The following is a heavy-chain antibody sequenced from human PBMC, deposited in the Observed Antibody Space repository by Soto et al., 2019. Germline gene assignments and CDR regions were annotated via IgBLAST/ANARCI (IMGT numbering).Heavy chain of an antibody. CDR1: GGSISSGGYY. CDR2: IYYSGST. D-gene: IGHD3-22*01. Sequence: SETLSLTCTVSGGSISSGGYYWSWIRQHPGKGLEWIGYIYYSGSTYYNSSLKSRVTISVDTSKNQFSMKLSSVTAADTAVYYCARVWDSSGPNFDYWGQGTLVTVSS. J-gene: IGHJ4*02. V-gene: IGHV4-31*03. CDR3: ARVWDSSGPNFDY.